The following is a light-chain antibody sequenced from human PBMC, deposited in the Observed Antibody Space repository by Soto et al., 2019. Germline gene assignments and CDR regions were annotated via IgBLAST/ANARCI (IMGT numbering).Light chain of an antibody. J-gene: IGKJ5*01. CDR2: DAS. CDR1: QSISSW. CDR3: QQYNSYSIT. Sequence: DIQMTQSPSTLSASVGDRVTITCRASQSISSWLAWYQQKPEKAPKLLIYDASSLESGVPPRFSGSGSGTDFTLTISSLQPDDFATYYCQQYNSYSITFGQGTRLE. V-gene: IGKV1-5*01.